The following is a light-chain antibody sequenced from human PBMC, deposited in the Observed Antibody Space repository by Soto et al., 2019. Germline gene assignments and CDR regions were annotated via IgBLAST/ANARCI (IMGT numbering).Light chain of an antibody. CDR2: GNS. V-gene: IGLV1-40*01. J-gene: IGLJ2*01. CDR1: SSNIGAGYD. Sequence: QPVLTQPRSVSGAPGQRVTISCTGSSSNIGAGYDVHWYQQLPGTAPKLLIYGNSNRPSGVPDRFSGSKSGTSASLAITGLQAEDEADYYCQSYDSSLSGSNVVFGGGTKLTVL. CDR3: QSYDSSLSGSNVV.